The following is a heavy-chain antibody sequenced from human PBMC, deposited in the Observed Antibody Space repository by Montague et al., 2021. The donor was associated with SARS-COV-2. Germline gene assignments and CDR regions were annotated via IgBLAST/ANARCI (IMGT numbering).Heavy chain of an antibody. V-gene: IGHV3-23*03. D-gene: IGHD3-10*01. Sequence: SLRLSCAASGFTFISYAMSWVRQAPGKGLEWVSVIYSGDYNTFSADSVKGRFTISRDNSNNTLFLQMNRLRAEDTAVYYCAKSDYDLGMDYFHYWGQGTLVTVSS. CDR3: AKSDYDLGMDYFHY. J-gene: IGHJ4*02. CDR1: GFTFISYA. CDR2: IYSGDYNT.